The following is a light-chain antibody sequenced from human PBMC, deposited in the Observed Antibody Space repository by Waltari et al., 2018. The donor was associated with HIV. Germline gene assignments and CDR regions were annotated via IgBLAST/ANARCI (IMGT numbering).Light chain of an antibody. CDR2: EVT. V-gene: IGLV2-8*01. Sequence: QSALTQPPSASGSPGQSVTISCTGTSSDVGYFNYVSWYQQHPGKAPKLGIFEVTKRPSGVPDRFSGAKSGNTASVTVAGLQPEDGAGYYCNSYAGSNTLVFGGGTKLTVL. J-gene: IGLJ3*02. CDR1: SSDVGYFNY. CDR3: NSYAGSNTLV.